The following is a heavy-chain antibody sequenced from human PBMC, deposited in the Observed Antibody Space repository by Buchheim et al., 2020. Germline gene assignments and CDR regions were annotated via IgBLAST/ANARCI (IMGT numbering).Heavy chain of an antibody. Sequence: QVQLVQSGAEVKKPGSSVKVSCKASGGTFSSYTISWVRQAPGQGLEWMGRIIPILGIANYAQKFQGRVTITADNSTSTAYMELSSLRSEDTAVYYCARDGTTGAAATLNYYYYGMDVWGQGTT. V-gene: IGHV1-69*08. CDR3: ARDGTTGAAATLNYYYYGMDV. J-gene: IGHJ6*02. CDR1: GGTFSSYT. CDR2: IIPILGIA. D-gene: IGHD2-15*01.